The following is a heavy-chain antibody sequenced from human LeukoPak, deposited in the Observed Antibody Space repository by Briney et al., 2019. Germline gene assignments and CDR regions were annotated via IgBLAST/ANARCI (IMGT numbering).Heavy chain of an antibody. CDR2: INANSGDT. CDR1: GHTFTGYY. J-gene: IGHJ4*02. D-gene: IGHD3-10*01. V-gene: IGHV1-2*02. Sequence: GASVKVSCKASGHTFTGYYMHWVRQAPGQGLEWMGWINANSGDTNYAQKFQGRVTMTRDTSISTAYMELSSLRSEDTAVYYCARVMVRGVTMGYWGQGTLVTVSS. CDR3: ARVMVRGVTMGY.